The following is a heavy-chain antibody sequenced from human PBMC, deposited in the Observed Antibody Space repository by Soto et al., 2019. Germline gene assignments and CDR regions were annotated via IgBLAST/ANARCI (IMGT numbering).Heavy chain of an antibody. CDR3: ARVIPGAEAWFDP. CDR1: GNTFTNFG. J-gene: IGHJ5*02. CDR2: ISAYTDDP. Sequence: ASVKVSCKASGNTFTNFGVTWVRQAPGQGLELMGWISAYTDDPNYAQKFQGRVTMTIDTSTSTAYLDLRSLTSDDTAVYYCARVIPGAEAWFDPWGQGTLVTVYS. V-gene: IGHV1-18*01. D-gene: IGHD2-2*01.